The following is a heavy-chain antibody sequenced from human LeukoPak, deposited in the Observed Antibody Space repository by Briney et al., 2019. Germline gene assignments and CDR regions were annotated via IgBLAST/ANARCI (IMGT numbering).Heavy chain of an antibody. CDR3: GKNRYSGSLSPFDI. V-gene: IGHV3-30*04. Sequence: QSGGSLRLSCAASGFTFSSFAMHWVRQAPGRGLEWVAAISYHGSNTYYADSVKGRFTISRDNSKNTLYLQMNSLRAEDTAVYYCGKNRYSGSLSPFDIWGQGTMVTVSS. CDR2: ISYHGSNT. D-gene: IGHD1-26*01. CDR1: GFTFSSFA. J-gene: IGHJ3*02.